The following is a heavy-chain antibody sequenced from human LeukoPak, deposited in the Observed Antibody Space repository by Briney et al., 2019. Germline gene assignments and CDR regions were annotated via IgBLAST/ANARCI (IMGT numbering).Heavy chain of an antibody. CDR1: GGSFSGYC. Sequence: SETLSLACAVYGGSFSGYCWSWIRQPPGKGLEWIGEINHSGSTNYNPSLKSRVTISVDTSKNQFSLKLSSVTAADTAVYYCARDGRATMVRGVIDSTPPNWFDPWGQGTLVTVSS. J-gene: IGHJ5*02. V-gene: IGHV4-34*01. CDR3: ARDGRATMVRGVIDSTPPNWFDP. CDR2: INHSGST. D-gene: IGHD3-10*01.